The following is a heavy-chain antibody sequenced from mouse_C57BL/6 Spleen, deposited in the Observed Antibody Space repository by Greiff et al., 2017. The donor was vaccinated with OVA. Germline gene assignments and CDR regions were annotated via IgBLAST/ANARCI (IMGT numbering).Heavy chain of an antibody. V-gene: IGHV10-1*01. D-gene: IGHD3-2*02. J-gene: IGHJ3*01. Sequence: EVQLVESGGGLVQPKGSLKLSCAASGFSFNTYAMNWVRQAPGKGLEWVARIRSKSNNYATYYADSVKDRFTISRDDSESMLYLQMNNLKTEDTAMYYCVRRESSGPWFAYWGQGTLVTVSA. CDR1: GFSFNTYA. CDR2: IRSKSNNYAT. CDR3: VRRESSGPWFAY.